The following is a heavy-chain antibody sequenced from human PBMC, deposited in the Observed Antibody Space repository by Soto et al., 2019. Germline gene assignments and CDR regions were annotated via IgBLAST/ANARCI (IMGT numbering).Heavy chain of an antibody. J-gene: IGHJ4*02. Sequence: QIQLVPSGGEVKKPGASVKVSCKASGYTFRSYGISWVRQAPGQGLEWAGWISAYNGDTHYAPKFQDRITLTTETYNDTAYMELRSLRLGDPAVYYCARDWSRYYDNSGLVWFYWGQGSLVTVSS. CDR3: ARDWSRYYDNSGLVWFY. CDR2: ISAYNGDT. V-gene: IGHV1-18*04. CDR1: GYTFRSYG. D-gene: IGHD3-22*01.